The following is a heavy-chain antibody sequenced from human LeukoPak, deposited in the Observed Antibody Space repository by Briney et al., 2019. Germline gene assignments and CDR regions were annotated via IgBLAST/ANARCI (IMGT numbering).Heavy chain of an antibody. CDR3: ARGHRSRYEWLRFTNCDY. D-gene: IGHD5-12*01. CDR1: GYTFTSYD. V-gene: IGHV1-8*01. J-gene: IGHJ4*02. Sequence: GASVTVSCKASGYTFTSYDINWVRQAPGQGLEWMGWMNPNSGNTGYAQKFQGRVTMTRNTSISTAYMELSSLRSEDTAVYYCARGHRSRYEWLRFTNCDYWGQGTLVTVSS. CDR2: MNPNSGNT.